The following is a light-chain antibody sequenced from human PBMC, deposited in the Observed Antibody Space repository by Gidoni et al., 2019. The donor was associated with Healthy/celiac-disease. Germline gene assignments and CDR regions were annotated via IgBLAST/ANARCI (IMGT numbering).Light chain of an antibody. CDR2: GAS. J-gene: IGKJ4*01. V-gene: IGKV3-20*01. CDR3: QQYGSSPLT. Sequence: IELTQCPGTLTLSPGERATLSCRASQSVSRSYLAWYQQTPGQAPMLLIYGASRRAPGIPDRFSGSGSGTDFTLTISRLEPEGFAVYYCQQYGSSPLTFGGGSKVEIK. CDR1: QSVSRSY.